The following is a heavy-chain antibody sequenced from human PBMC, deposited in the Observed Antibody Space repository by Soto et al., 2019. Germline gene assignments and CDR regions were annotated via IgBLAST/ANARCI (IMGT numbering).Heavy chain of an antibody. V-gene: IGHV1-69*13. CDR3: ARGRGSSWLNWFDP. Sequence: RASVKVSCKASGVTFSSYAISWVRQAPGQGLERMGGIIPIFGTANYAQKFQGRVTITADESTSTAYMELSSLRSEDTAVYYCARGRGSSWLNWFDPWGQGTLVTVSS. CDR1: GVTFSSYA. J-gene: IGHJ5*02. D-gene: IGHD6-13*01. CDR2: IIPIFGTA.